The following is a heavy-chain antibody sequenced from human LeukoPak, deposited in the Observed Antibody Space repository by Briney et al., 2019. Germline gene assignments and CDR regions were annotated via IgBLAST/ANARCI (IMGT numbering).Heavy chain of an antibody. CDR2: IYYSGTT. J-gene: IGHJ4*02. V-gene: IGHV4-39*01. Sequence: SETLSLTCSVSGGSISSSSYFWAWLRQPPGKGPEWIVTIYYSGTTYYNPSLKSRVTMSVDTPNNRFSSKLTSVTAADMAVYYCVRQGNSGWYSPDYFDFWGQGTLVTVSS. CDR3: VRQGNSGWYSPDYFDF. D-gene: IGHD6-19*01. CDR1: GGSISSSSYF.